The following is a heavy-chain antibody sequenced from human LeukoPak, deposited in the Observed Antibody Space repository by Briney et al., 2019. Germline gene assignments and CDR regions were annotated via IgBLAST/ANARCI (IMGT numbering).Heavy chain of an antibody. CDR2: ISSSSSYI. D-gene: IGHD3-22*01. Sequence: PGGSLRLSCAASGFTFSSYSMNWVRQAPGKGLEWVSSISSSSSYIYYADSVKRRSTISRANAKNTLYRKMNSLRAEDTAVYYCARARINHYDSSGNDAFDIWGQGTTVTVSS. CDR3: ARARINHYDSSGNDAFDI. V-gene: IGHV3-21*01. CDR1: GFTFSSYS. J-gene: IGHJ3*02.